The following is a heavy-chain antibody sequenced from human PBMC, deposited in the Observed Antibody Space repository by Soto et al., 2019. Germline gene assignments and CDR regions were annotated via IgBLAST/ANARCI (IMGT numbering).Heavy chain of an antibody. Sequence: QVQLVESGGGVVQPGRSLRLSCAASGFTFSSYAMHWVRQAPGKGLEWVAVISYDGSNKYYADSVKGRFTISRDNSKNTLYLQMNSLRAEDTAVYYCARDQNDGYNLATPDYWGQGTLVTVSS. CDR3: ARDQNDGYNLATPDY. J-gene: IGHJ4*02. CDR1: GFTFSSYA. V-gene: IGHV3-30-3*01. D-gene: IGHD5-12*01. CDR2: ISYDGSNK.